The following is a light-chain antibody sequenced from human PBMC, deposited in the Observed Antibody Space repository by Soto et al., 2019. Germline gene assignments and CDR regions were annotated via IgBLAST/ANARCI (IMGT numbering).Light chain of an antibody. Sequence: DIQMTQSPSTLSASVGDRVTITCRASQSIRSWLAWYQQRPGKAPTLLIYDVSSLESGVPSRFSGSGSGTEFTLAISSLQPDDFATYYCLQFVNWPWTFGQGTKVDIK. J-gene: IGKJ1*01. V-gene: IGKV1-5*01. CDR3: LQFVNWPWT. CDR2: DVS. CDR1: QSIRSW.